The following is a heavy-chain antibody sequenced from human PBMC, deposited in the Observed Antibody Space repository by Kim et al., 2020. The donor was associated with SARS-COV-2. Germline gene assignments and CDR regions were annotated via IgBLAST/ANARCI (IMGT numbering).Heavy chain of an antibody. Sequence: SETLSLTCTVSGGSISSYYWSWIRQPPGKGLEWIGYIYYSGSTNYNPSLKSRVTISVDTSKNQFSLKLSSVTAADTAVYYCARDHFDWLLGQWFDPWGQGTLVTVSS. J-gene: IGHJ5*02. D-gene: IGHD3-9*01. CDR2: IYYSGST. CDR3: ARDHFDWLLGQWFDP. CDR1: GGSISSYY. V-gene: IGHV4-59*13.